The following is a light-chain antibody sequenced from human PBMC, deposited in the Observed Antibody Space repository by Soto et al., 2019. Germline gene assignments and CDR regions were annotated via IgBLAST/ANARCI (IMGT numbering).Light chain of an antibody. J-gene: IGKJ5*01. V-gene: IGKV3D-15*01. CDR1: QSVSSN. CDR2: GAT. Sequence: EIVRTPSPAPLSVSPGERATLSCRASQSVSSNLAWYQQKPGQAPMLLIGGATTGAASLPARFSGSWSGTEFTLTISSLHSEYFAVYYCQQYNNWPITFGQGTRLEIK. CDR3: QQYNNWPIT.